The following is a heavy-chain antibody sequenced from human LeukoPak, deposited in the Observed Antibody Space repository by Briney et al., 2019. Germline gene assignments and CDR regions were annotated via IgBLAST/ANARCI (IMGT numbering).Heavy chain of an antibody. Sequence: PGGSLRLSCAASGFTVSSYAMHWVRQAPGKGLEWVAVISYDGSNKYYADSVKGRFTISRDNSKNTLYLQMNSLRAEDTAVYYCASDTGTDYFDYWGQGTLVTVSS. CDR3: ASDTGTDYFDY. CDR2: ISYDGSNK. V-gene: IGHV3-30-3*01. CDR1: GFTVSSYA. D-gene: IGHD2-8*02. J-gene: IGHJ4*02.